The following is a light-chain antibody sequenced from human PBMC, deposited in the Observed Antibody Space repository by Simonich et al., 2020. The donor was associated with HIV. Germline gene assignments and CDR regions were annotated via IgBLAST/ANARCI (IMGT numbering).Light chain of an antibody. CDR1: QSVSSSY. Sequence: EIVLTQSPATLSLSPGERATLSCGARQSVSSSYLAWYQQNPGLAPRLLIYDASSRATGIPDRFSGSGSGTDFTLTISSLQPEDFATYYCQQSYSTPPTFGQGTKVEIK. V-gene: IGKV3D-20*01. CDR3: QQSYSTPPT. CDR2: DAS. J-gene: IGKJ1*01.